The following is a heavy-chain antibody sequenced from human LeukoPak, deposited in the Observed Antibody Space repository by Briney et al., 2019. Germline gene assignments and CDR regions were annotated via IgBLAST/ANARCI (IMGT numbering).Heavy chain of an antibody. CDR1: GYTFTSYG. Sequence: VASVKVSCKASGYTFTSYGISWVRQAPGQGLEWMGWISAYNGNTNYAQKLQGRVTMTTDTSTSTAYMELRSLRSDDTAVYYCARDYDYVWGSYRYPTPGDYWGQGTLVTVSS. CDR2: ISAYNGNT. D-gene: IGHD3-16*02. CDR3: ARDYDYVWGSYRYPTPGDY. J-gene: IGHJ4*02. V-gene: IGHV1-18*01.